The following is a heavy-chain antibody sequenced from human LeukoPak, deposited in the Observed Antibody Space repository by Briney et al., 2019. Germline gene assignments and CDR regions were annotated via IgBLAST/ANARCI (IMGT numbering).Heavy chain of an antibody. Sequence: PSETLSLTCTVSGGSISSYYWSWIRQSPGKGLEWIGYIYYSGSTNYNPSLKSRVTISVDTSKNQFSLKLSSVTAADTAVYYCARAYSSSGFDYWGQGTLVTVSS. J-gene: IGHJ4*02. CDR2: IYYSGST. V-gene: IGHV4-59*01. D-gene: IGHD6-13*01. CDR3: ARAYSSSGFDY. CDR1: GGSISSYY.